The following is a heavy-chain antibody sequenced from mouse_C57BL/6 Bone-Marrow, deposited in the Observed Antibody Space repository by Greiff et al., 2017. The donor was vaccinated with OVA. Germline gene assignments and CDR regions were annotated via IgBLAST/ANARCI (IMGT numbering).Heavy chain of an antibody. CDR1: GFTFSSYA. CDR2: ISSGGDYI. CDR3: TRERIIPFDY. J-gene: IGHJ2*01. Sequence: EVKLQESGEGLVKPGGSLKLSCAASGFTFSSYAMSWVRQTPEKRLEWVAYISSGGDYIYYADTVKGRFTISRDTARNTLYLQMSSLKSEDTAMYYCTRERIIPFDYWGQGTTLTVSS. D-gene: IGHD1-1*01. V-gene: IGHV5-9-1*02.